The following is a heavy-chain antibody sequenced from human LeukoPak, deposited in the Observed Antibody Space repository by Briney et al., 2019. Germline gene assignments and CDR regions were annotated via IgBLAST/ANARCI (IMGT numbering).Heavy chain of an antibody. CDR1: GASVSTTPYY. CDR2: IFNTGPA. Sequence: SETLSLTCKVSGASVSTTPYYWTWIRQPAGKGLEWIGRIFNTGPANYNPSFKSRVTISLDTSKNEFSLNLNSVTAADTAVYFCASSWNDERCFDPWGQGTLVIVSS. V-gene: IGHV4-61*10. CDR3: ASSWNDERCFDP. D-gene: IGHD1-1*01. J-gene: IGHJ5*02.